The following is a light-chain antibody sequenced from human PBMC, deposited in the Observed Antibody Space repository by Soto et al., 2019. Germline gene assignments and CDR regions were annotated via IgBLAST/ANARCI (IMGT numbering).Light chain of an antibody. J-gene: IGKJ2*01. CDR1: QSVLYSSNNKNY. Sequence: DIVMTQSPDSLAVSLGERATINCKSSQSVLYSSNNKNYLACYQQRPGQPPKLLIYWASTRASGVPDRFSGSGSGTDFTLNITSLQAEDVAVYYCQQYESTPPTFGQGTKLEIK. V-gene: IGKV4-1*01. CDR2: WAS. CDR3: QQYESTPPT.